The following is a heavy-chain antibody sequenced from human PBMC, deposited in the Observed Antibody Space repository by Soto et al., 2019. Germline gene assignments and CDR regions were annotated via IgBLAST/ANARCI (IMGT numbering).Heavy chain of an antibody. J-gene: IGHJ4*02. Sequence: EVQVVESGGGLVQPGGSLRLSCAASGFTFSYYWMHWVRQAPGKGLVWVSRIKSDGSGASYADSVKGRFTISRDNAKNTLYLQMNSLRAEDTAVYYGENTNWPVGNYWGQGIPVTVSS. CDR2: IKSDGSGA. CDR3: ENTNWPVGNY. D-gene: IGHD1-1*01. V-gene: IGHV3-74*01. CDR1: GFTFSYYW.